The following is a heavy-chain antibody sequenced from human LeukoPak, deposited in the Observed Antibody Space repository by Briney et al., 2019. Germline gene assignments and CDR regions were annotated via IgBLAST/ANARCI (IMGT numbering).Heavy chain of an antibody. D-gene: IGHD6-19*01. J-gene: IGHJ4*02. CDR3: AKDIGVAVAGVFLDY. Sequence: GGSLRLSCAASGFTFDDYAMHWVRQAPGKGLEWVSGISWNSGSIGYADSVKGRFTISRDNAKDSLYLQMNSLRAEDTALYYCAKDIGVAVAGVFLDYWGQGILVTVSS. CDR1: GFTFDDYA. V-gene: IGHV3-9*01. CDR2: ISWNSGSI.